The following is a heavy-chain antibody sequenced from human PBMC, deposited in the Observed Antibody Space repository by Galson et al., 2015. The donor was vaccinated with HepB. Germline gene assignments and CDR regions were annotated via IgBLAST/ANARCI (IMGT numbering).Heavy chain of an antibody. J-gene: IGHJ6*02. CDR3: AREVRRMRIAAAGLYYYYYGMDV. CDR1: GYTFTSYG. D-gene: IGHD6-13*01. Sequence: SVKVSCKASGYTFTSYGISWVRQAPGQGLEWMGWISAYNGNTNYAQKLQGRVTMTTDTSTSTAYMELRSLRSDDTAVYYCAREVRRMRIAAAGLYYYYYGMDVWGQGTTVTVSS. V-gene: IGHV1-18*04. CDR2: ISAYNGNT.